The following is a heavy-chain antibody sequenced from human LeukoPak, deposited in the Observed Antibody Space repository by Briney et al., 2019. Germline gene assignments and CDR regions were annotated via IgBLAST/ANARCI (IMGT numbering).Heavy chain of an antibody. CDR3: ARVGLVPAAPYYYYGMDV. V-gene: IGHV3-21*01. J-gene: IGHJ6*02. CDR1: GFTFSSYS. D-gene: IGHD2-2*01. CDR2: ISSSSSYI. Sequence: GGSLRLSCAASGFTFSSYSMNWVHQAPGKGLEWVSSISSSSSYIYYADSVKGRFTISRDNAKNSLYLQMNSLRAEDTAVYYCARVGLVPAAPYYYYGMDVWGQGTTVTVSS.